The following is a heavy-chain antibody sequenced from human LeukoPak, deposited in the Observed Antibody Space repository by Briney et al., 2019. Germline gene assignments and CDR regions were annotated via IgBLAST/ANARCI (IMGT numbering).Heavy chain of an antibody. CDR2: IYYSGST. CDR1: GGSISSYY. V-gene: IGHV4-59*12. D-gene: IGHD2-2*01. J-gene: IGHJ6*03. Sequence: SETLSLTCTVSGGSISSYYWSWIRQPPGKGLEWIGYIYYSGSTNYNPSLKSRVTISVDTSKNQFSLKLSSVTAADTAVYYCARDLIVVVPAAGHYYYYMDVWGKGTTVTVSS. CDR3: ARDLIVVVPAAGHYYYYMDV.